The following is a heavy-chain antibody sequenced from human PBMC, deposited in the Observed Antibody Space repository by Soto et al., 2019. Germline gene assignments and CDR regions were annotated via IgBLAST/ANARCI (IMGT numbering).Heavy chain of an antibody. CDR3: AREALFQVDCSGGSCRFPFYYYYYMDV. J-gene: IGHJ6*03. Sequence: PGGSLRLSCAASGFTFSSYWMSWVRQAPGKGLEWVANIKQDGSEKYYVDSVKGRFTISRDNTKNSLYLQMNSLRAEDTAVYYCAREALFQVDCSGGSCRFPFYYYYYMDVWGKGTTVTVSS. D-gene: IGHD2-15*01. V-gene: IGHV3-7*01. CDR1: GFTFSSYW. CDR2: IKQDGSEK.